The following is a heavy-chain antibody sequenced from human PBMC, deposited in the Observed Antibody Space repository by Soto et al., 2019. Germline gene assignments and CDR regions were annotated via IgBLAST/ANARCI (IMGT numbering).Heavy chain of an antibody. CDR2: INPTGDST. CDR3: ARNTGTSPFDI. J-gene: IGHJ3*02. CDR1: GFSFTSYY. D-gene: IGHD2-2*02. Sequence: ASVKVSCKAHGFSFTSYYIHCLRQAPGQGPEWMGMINPTGDSTTYAQKCQRRLTMTRDRSTRTVFMDLSSLTSQDTAVYYCARNTGTSPFDIRGHGTLVTVSS. V-gene: IGHV1-46*01.